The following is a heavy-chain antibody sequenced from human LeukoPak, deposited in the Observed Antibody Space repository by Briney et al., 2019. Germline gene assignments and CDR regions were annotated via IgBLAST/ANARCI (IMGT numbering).Heavy chain of an antibody. CDR1: GFAFSVYA. V-gene: IGHV3-23*01. Sequence: GGSLRLSCAASGFAFSVYAMSWLRQPPGKGPEWVSTINANSGTRSYAASVRGRFTISRDNSKNTLYLQLNTLRADDTATYYCAKPISGGLAVTADWFHPWGQGTLVVVSS. J-gene: IGHJ5*01. CDR2: INANSGTR. CDR3: AKPISGGLAVTADWFHP. D-gene: IGHD6-19*01.